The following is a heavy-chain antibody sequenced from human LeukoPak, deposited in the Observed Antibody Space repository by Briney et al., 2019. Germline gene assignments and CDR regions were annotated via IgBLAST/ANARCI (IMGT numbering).Heavy chain of an antibody. Sequence: ASVKVSCKASGYTFTSYGISWVRQAPGQGLEWMGWISAHNGYTKYAQKVQGRVSLTTDTSTSTAYMEVRSLRSDDTAVYYCARLGGYSYGFISSPYYMDVWGKGTTVTISS. V-gene: IGHV1-18*01. J-gene: IGHJ6*03. CDR2: ISAHNGYT. CDR1: GYTFTSYG. D-gene: IGHD5-18*01. CDR3: ARLGGYSYGFISSPYYMDV.